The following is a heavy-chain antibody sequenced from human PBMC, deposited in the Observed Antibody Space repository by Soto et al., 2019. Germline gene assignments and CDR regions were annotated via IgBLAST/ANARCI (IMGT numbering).Heavy chain of an antibody. Sequence: QVQLVQSGAEEKKPGASVKVSCKASGYTFTSYAMHWVRQAPGQRLEWMGWINAGNGNTKYSQKFQGRVTITRDTSTSTAYMELSSLRSEDTAVYYCAFRWYSSLGFDYWGQGTLVTVSS. V-gene: IGHV1-3*05. D-gene: IGHD6-13*01. CDR3: AFRWYSSLGFDY. CDR2: INAGNGNT. CDR1: GYTFTSYA. J-gene: IGHJ4*02.